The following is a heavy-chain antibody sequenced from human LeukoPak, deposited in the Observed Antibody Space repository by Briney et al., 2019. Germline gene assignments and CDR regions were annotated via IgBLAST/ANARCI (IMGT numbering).Heavy chain of an antibody. CDR3: VKEGRGVTKYFQH. Sequence: SGGSLRLSCAASGFTFSSYSMNWVRQAPGKGLEWVSYISSGSSYIYYADSVKGRFTISRDNAKNSLFLQMNSLRAEDTAVYYCVKEGRGVTKYFQHWGQGTLVTVPS. CDR2: ISSGSSYI. V-gene: IGHV3-21*01. J-gene: IGHJ1*01. D-gene: IGHD2-21*02. CDR1: GFTFSSYS.